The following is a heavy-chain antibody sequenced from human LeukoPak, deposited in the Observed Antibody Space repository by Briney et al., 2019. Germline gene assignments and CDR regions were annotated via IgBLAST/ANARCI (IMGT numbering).Heavy chain of an antibody. CDR2: IYISGST. Sequence: SETLSLTCTVSGGSLSSYYWSWIRQPAGKGLDWIGRIYISGSTNDNPSLKSRVIMSVDTSKNQFSLKLSSVTAADTAVYYCARDLADSGAFDIWGQGTMVTVSS. D-gene: IGHD6-19*01. V-gene: IGHV4-4*07. J-gene: IGHJ3*02. CDR1: GGSLSSYY. CDR3: ARDLADSGAFDI.